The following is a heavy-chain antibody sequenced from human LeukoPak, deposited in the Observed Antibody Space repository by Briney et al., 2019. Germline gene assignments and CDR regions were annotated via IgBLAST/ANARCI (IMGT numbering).Heavy chain of an antibody. Sequence: PSETLSLTCTVSGASISNYYWSWIRQPPGMGLEWIVYIYYSGTTNYNPSLKSRVTLSVDTKSQYSLRLSSVTAADTAMYYCARTTDGYNYDFWGQGTLVTVSS. V-gene: IGHV4-59*01. CDR2: IYYSGTT. J-gene: IGHJ4*02. CDR3: ARTTDGYNYDF. D-gene: IGHD5-24*01. CDR1: GASISNYY.